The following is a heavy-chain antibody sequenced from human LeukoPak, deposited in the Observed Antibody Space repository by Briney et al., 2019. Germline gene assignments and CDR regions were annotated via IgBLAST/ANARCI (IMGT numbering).Heavy chain of an antibody. CDR1: GGSFSGYY. CDR3: ASGIHSGRFDF. Sequence: SETLSLTCVVYGGSFSGYYWSWIRQPPGKGLEWIGEIIHSGSTNYNPSLKSRLTISLDTSKNQFSLILSSVTSADTAVYYCASGIHSGRFDFWGQGALVTVSS. D-gene: IGHD5-18*01. CDR2: IIHSGST. J-gene: IGHJ4*02. V-gene: IGHV4-34*12.